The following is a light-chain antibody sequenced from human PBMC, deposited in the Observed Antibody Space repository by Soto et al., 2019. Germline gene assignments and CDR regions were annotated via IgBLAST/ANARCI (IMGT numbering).Light chain of an antibody. CDR2: EDN. Sequence: NFMLTQPHSVSESPGKTVTISCTRSSGNIANDYVQWYQQRPGSASTTVIYEDNQRPSGVPARFSGSIDTSSNSASLTISGLKTEDEADYFCQSYDSNNHWVFGGGTKLTVL. CDR3: QSYDSNNHWV. CDR1: SGNIANDY. V-gene: IGLV6-57*04. J-gene: IGLJ3*02.